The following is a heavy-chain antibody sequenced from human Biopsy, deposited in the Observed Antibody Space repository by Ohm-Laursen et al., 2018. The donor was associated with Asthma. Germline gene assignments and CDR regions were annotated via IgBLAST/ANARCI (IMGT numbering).Heavy chain of an antibody. D-gene: IGHD6-13*01. CDR2: INQYGSEE. J-gene: IGHJ4*02. CDR3: VKDIRLQLWGFDS. Sequence: SLRLSCTASAFTFSTYCMTWVRQAPGKGLQWVATINQYGSEESYVDSVKGRFTISRDNAKNSLYLQMNSLRGADTALYYCVKDIRLQLWGFDSWGQGTLVTVSS. CDR1: AFTFSTYC. V-gene: IGHV3-7*05.